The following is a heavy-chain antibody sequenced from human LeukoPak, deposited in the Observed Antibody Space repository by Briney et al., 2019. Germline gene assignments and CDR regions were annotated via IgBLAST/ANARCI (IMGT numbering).Heavy chain of an antibody. Sequence: SGTLSLTCTVSGGSISSRTYYWGWIRQAPGKGLEWIGNIYYSGSTYYNPSLKSRVTISVDTSKNQFSLKLSSVTAADTAVYYCARDGPFDSGSFWFDPWGQGTLVTVSS. J-gene: IGHJ5*02. V-gene: IGHV4-39*07. CDR2: IYYSGST. CDR3: ARDGPFDSGSFWFDP. CDR1: GGSISSRTYY. D-gene: IGHD1-26*01.